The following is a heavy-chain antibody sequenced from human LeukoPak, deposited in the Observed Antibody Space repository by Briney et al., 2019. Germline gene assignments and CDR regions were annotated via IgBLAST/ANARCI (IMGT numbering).Heavy chain of an antibody. CDR1: GFTFSSYG. CDR3: AKDHDILTGYPLFDY. J-gene: IGHJ4*02. V-gene: IGHV3-30*02. CDR2: VRYDGSNK. D-gene: IGHD3-9*01. Sequence: GGSLRLSCAASGFTFSSYGMHWVRQAPGKGLEWVAFVRYDGSNKYYADSVKGRFTISRDNSKNTLYLQTNSLGAEDTAVYYCAKDHDILTGYPLFDYWGQGTLVTVSS.